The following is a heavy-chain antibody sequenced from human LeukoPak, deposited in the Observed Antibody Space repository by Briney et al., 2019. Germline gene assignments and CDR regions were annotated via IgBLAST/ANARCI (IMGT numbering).Heavy chain of an antibody. Sequence: PSETLSLTCAVYGGSFSSYYWGWIRQPPGKGLEWIGSIYYSGSTYYNPSLKSRVTISVDTSKNQFSLKLSSVTAADTAVYYCARVGWTLSRRGYHNWFDPWGQGTLVTVSS. CDR3: ARVGWTLSRRGYHNWFDP. CDR1: GGSFSSYY. D-gene: IGHD6-25*01. CDR2: IYYSGST. J-gene: IGHJ5*02. V-gene: IGHV4-39*07.